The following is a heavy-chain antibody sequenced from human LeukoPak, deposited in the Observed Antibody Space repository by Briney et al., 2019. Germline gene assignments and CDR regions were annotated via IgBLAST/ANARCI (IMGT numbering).Heavy chain of an antibody. Sequence: GGSLRLSCAASGFTFSDYYMSWIRQAPGKGLEWVSYISSSGSTIYYADSVKGRFTISRDNAKNSLYLQMNSLRAEDTAVYFCAASTYYYGSGNSNDYWGQGTLVTVSS. V-gene: IGHV3-11*04. CDR2: ISSSGSTI. D-gene: IGHD3-10*01. J-gene: IGHJ4*02. CDR3: AASTYYYGSGNSNDY. CDR1: GFTFSDYY.